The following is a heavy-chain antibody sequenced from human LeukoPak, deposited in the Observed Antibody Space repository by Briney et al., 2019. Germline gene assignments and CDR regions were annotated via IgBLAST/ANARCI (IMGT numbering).Heavy chain of an antibody. D-gene: IGHD6-13*01. Sequence: GGSLRLSCAASGFTFSSYSRNWVRQAQGRGLGWVSYISSSSNSIYYADSVKGRFTISRDNAKNSLYLQMNSLSAEDTAVYYCATVGRVLAAACTSVGGVRNYYYYMDVWGKGTTVTVSS. V-gene: IGHV3-21*05. CDR2: ISSSSNSI. CDR3: ATVGRVLAAACTSVGGVRNYYYYMDV. J-gene: IGHJ6*03. CDR1: GFTFSSYS.